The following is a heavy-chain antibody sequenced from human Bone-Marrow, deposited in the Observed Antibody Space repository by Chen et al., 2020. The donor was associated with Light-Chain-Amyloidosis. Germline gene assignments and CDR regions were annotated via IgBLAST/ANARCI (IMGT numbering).Heavy chain of an antibody. Sequence: QVQLVQSGAEVKKPGASVKVSCKASNYTFTDNYIHWVRQAPGQGPEWMGWIDPYTGGTNYAQKFRGRVTMTSDTSINTAYMTLDSLRIDDTAMYYCARDWTSTTGIHDYWGQGTLVTVSS. J-gene: IGHJ4*02. V-gene: IGHV1-2*02. CDR3: ARDWTSTTGIHDY. D-gene: IGHD2-8*01. CDR1: NYTFTDNY. CDR2: IDPYTGGT.